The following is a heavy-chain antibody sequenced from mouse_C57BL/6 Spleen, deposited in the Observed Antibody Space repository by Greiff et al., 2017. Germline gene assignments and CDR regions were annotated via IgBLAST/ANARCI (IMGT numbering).Heavy chain of an antibody. Sequence: QVQLQQPGTELVKPGASVKLSCKASGYPFTSYWMHWVKQRPGKGLEWIGNINPSNGGTNDNEKFKSKATLTVDKSSSTAYMQLSILTSEDSAVYYCARESITTVVATRAWFAYWGQGTLVTVSA. CDR2: INPSNGGT. D-gene: IGHD1-1*01. CDR1: GYPFTSYW. J-gene: IGHJ3*01. V-gene: IGHV1-53*01. CDR3: ARESITTVVATRAWFAY.